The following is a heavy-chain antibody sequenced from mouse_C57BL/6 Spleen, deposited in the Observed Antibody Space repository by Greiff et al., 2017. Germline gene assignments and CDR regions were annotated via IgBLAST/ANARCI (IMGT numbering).Heavy chain of an antibody. CDR1: GYTFTSYW. J-gene: IGHJ2*01. CDR3: ARGSSSDYFDY. V-gene: IGHV1-64*01. Sequence: QVQLQQPGAELVKPGASVKLSCKASGYTFTSYWMHWVKQRPGQGLEWIGMIHPNSGSTNYNEKLKSKATLTVDKSSSTAYMQLSSLTSEDSAVYYCARGSSSDYFDYWGQGTTLTVSS. D-gene: IGHD1-1*01. CDR2: IHPNSGST.